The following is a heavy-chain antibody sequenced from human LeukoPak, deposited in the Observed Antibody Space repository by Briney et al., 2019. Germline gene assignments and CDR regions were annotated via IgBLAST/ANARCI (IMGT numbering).Heavy chain of an antibody. D-gene: IGHD5-18*01. J-gene: IGHJ4*02. CDR3: ARELYSYGSHYFDY. CDR1: GGSISSYY. CDR2: IYYSGST. Sequence: PSETLSLTCTVSGGSISSYYWSWIRQPPGKGLEWIGYIYYSGSTNYNPSLKSRVTISVDTSKNQFSLKLSSVTAADTAVYYCARELYSYGSHYFDYWGQGTLVTVSS. V-gene: IGHV4-59*01.